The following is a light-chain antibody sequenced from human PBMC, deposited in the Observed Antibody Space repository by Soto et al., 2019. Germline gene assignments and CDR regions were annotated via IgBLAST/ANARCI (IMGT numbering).Light chain of an antibody. V-gene: IGLV2-14*01. J-gene: IGLJ3*02. CDR2: EVN. CDR3: ISYATSRTLEV. CDR1: SSDIGSYNY. Sequence: QSALTQPASVSGSPGQSITISCTGTSSDIGSYNYVSWYQHHPGKAPKLMIYEVNNRPSGVSNRFSGSKSGNTASLTISGLQAEDEADYYCISYATSRTLEVFGGGTKLTVL.